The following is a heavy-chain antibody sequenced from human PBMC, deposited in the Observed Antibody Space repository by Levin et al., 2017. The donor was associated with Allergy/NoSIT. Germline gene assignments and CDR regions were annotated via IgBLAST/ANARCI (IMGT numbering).Heavy chain of an antibody. D-gene: IGHD4-17*01. CDR3: TIENPLYGDFAADNDD. J-gene: IGHJ4*02. V-gene: IGHV3-15*01. CDR2: IKSKTDGGTA. Sequence: GGSLRLSCAASGLTFSAAWMSWVRQAPGKGLEWVGRIKSKTDGGTADYAAPVKGRFIISRDDSKNTLYLQMNSLKTEDTAIYYCTIENPLYGDFAADNDDWGQGILVTVAS. CDR1: GLTFSAAW.